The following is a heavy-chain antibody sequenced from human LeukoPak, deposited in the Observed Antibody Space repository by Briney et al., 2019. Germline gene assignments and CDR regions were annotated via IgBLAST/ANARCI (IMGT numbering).Heavy chain of an antibody. CDR2: IYHSGST. CDR3: ARVRSNYSHGMDV. Sequence: SQTLSLTCAVSGGSISSGGYSWSWIRQPPGKGLEWIGYIYHSGSTYHNPSLKSRVTISVDRSKNQFSLKLSSVTAADTAVYYCARVRSNYSHGMDVWGQGTTVTVSS. D-gene: IGHD4-4*01. V-gene: IGHV4-30-2*01. CDR1: GGSISSGGYS. J-gene: IGHJ6*02.